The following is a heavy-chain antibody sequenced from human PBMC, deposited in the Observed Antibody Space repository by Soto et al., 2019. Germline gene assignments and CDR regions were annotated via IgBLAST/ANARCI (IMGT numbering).Heavy chain of an antibody. CDR1: GFTVSDYY. V-gene: IGHV3-11*06. CDR2: ISSSSSYT. Sequence: PGGSLRLSCAASGFTVSDYYMSWIRQARGKGLEWVSYISSSSSYTNYADSGKGRFTISRDNAKNSLYLQMNSLRAEDTAVYYCARRYSGELPIGFDYWGQGTLVTVPS. CDR3: ARRYSGELPIGFDY. J-gene: IGHJ4*02. D-gene: IGHD1-7*01.